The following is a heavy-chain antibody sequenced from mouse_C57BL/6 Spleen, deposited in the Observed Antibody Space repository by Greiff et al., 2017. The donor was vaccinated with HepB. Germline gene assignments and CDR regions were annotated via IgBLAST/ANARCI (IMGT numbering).Heavy chain of an antibody. CDR1: GYTFTDYN. J-gene: IGHJ1*03. Sequence: EVQLQQSGPELVKPGASVKIPCKASGYTFTDYNMDWVKQSHGKSLEWIGDINPNNGGTIYNQKFKGKATLTVDKSSSTAYMELRSLTSEDTAVYYCAREGLRQNFDVWGTGTTVTVSS. V-gene: IGHV1-18*01. CDR2: INPNNGGT. CDR3: AREGLRQNFDV. D-gene: IGHD2-4*01.